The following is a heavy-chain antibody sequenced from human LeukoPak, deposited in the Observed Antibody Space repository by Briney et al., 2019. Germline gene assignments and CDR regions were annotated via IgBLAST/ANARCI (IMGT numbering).Heavy chain of an antibody. V-gene: IGHV1-69*13. CDR3: ARSLGSGYIYGMDV. J-gene: IGHJ6*02. D-gene: IGHD5-12*01. Sequence: SVKVSCKASGGTFSSYAISWVRQAPGQGLEWMGGIIPIFGTANYAQKFQGRVTITADESTSTAYMELSSLRSEDMAVYYCARSLGSGYIYGMDVWGQGTTVTVSS. CDR1: GGTFSSYA. CDR2: IIPIFGTA.